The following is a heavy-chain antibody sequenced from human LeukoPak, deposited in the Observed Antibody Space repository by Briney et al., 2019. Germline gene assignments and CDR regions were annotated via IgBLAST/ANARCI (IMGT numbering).Heavy chain of an antibody. CDR3: AREYSSGWGPSYYFDY. Sequence: PGGSLRLSCAASGFTFSSYSMNWVRQAPGKGLEWVSSISSSSSYIYYADSVKGRFTISRDNAKSSLYLQMNSLRAEDTAVYYCAREYSSGWGPSYYFDYWGQGTLVTVSS. V-gene: IGHV3-21*01. CDR2: ISSSSSYI. CDR1: GFTFSSYS. J-gene: IGHJ4*02. D-gene: IGHD6-19*01.